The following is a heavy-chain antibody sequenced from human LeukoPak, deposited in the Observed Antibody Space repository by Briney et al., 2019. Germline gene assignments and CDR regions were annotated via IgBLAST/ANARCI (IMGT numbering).Heavy chain of an antibody. Sequence: PGGSLRLSCAASGFTFSSYAMSWVRQAPGKGLEWVSGIDYSGGSTYYADSVKGRFTISRDNSKNTLYLQINSLRGEDTAIYYCGKTTTVTTGEDNWGQGTLVTVSS. J-gene: IGHJ4*02. CDR3: GKTTTVTTGEDN. D-gene: IGHD4-17*01. CDR2: IDYSGGST. V-gene: IGHV3-23*01. CDR1: GFTFSSYA.